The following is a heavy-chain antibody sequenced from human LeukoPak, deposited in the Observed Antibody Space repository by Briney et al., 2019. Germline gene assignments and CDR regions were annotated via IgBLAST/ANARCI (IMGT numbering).Heavy chain of an antibody. J-gene: IGHJ4*02. V-gene: IGHV4-34*01. D-gene: IGHD4-11*01. CDR2: INHSGST. CDR1: GGSFSGYY. Sequence: PSETLSLTCAVYGGSFSGYYWSWIRQPPGKGLEWIGEINHSGSTNYNPSLKSRVTISVDTSKNQFSLKLSSVTAADTAVYYCAERSGYSNTRTFDYWGQGTLVTVSS. CDR3: AERSGYSNTRTFDY.